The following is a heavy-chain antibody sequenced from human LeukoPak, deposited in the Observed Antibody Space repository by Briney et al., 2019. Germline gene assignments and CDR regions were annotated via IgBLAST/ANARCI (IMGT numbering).Heavy chain of an antibody. J-gene: IGHJ3*02. CDR3: ARDSGYGLTIDAFDI. D-gene: IGHD3-3*01. V-gene: IGHV4-59*01. CDR2: IYYSGST. Sequence: PSETLSLTCTVSGGSIRSYYWSWIRQPPGKGLEWIGYIYYSGSTNYNPSLKSRATISVDTSKNQFSLKLSSVTAADTAVYYCARDSGYGLTIDAFDIWGQGKMVTVSS. CDR1: GGSIRSYY.